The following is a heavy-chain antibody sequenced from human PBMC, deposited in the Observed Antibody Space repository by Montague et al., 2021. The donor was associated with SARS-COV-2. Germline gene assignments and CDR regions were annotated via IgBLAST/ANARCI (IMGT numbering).Heavy chain of an antibody. CDR2: ITGDGRNI. Sequence: SLRLSCAASGFSFNANWMHWVRQAPGKGLVWVSGITGDGRNIEYADSVKGRFTISRDNSKNTLFLQMNSLRAEDTALYYCAKSLDTSGYSFERGADYWGQGTLVTVSS. J-gene: IGHJ4*02. CDR1: GFSFNANW. D-gene: IGHD5-12*01. CDR3: AKSLDTSGYSFERGADY. V-gene: IGHV3-74*03.